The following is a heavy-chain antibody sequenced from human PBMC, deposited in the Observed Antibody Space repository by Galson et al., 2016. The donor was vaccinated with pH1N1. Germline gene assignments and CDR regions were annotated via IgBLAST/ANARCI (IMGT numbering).Heavy chain of an antibody. V-gene: IGHV5-51*01. D-gene: IGHD4-17*01. CDR1: GYSFSSSW. J-gene: IGHJ3*02. CDR2: IYLGGSHI. Sequence: SGAEVKKPGESLKISCKGSGYSFSSSWIGWVRQVPGKGLEWMGIIYLGGSHIRYSPSFQGQVTISADKSINIVYLQWSGLKASDTAIYYCARQNDYGDYRGDAFDIWGQGTMVIVSS. CDR3: ARQNDYGDYRGDAFDI.